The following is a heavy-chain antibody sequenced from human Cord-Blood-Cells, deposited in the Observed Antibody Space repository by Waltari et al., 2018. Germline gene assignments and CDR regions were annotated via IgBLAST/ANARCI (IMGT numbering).Heavy chain of an antibody. CDR1: GGTFSSYA. J-gene: IGHJ4*02. Sequence: QVQLVQSGAEVKKPGSSVKVSCKASGGTFSSYAISWVRKAPGQGLEWMGGIIPIFGTANYAQKFQGRVTITADESTSTAYMELSSLRSEDTAVYYCARVRYYDSSGYYYYFDYWGQGTLVTVSS. CDR2: IIPIFGTA. V-gene: IGHV1-69*01. D-gene: IGHD3-22*01. CDR3: ARVRYYDSSGYYYYFDY.